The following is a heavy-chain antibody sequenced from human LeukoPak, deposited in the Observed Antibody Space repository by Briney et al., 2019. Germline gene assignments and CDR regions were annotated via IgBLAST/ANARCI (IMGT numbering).Heavy chain of an antibody. J-gene: IGHJ4*02. CDR1: GFTFDDYG. CDR2: INWNGGST. CDR3: ASYDILTGYPKGYFDY. D-gene: IGHD3-9*01. V-gene: IGHV3-20*04. Sequence: GGSLRLSCAASGFTFDDYGMSWVRQAPGKGLEWVSGINWNGGSTGYADSVKGRLTISRDNAKNSLYLQMNSLRAEDTALYYCASYDILTGYPKGYFDYWGQGTLVTVSS.